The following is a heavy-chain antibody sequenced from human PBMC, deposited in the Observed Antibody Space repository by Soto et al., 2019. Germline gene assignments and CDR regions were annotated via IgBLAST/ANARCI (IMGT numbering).Heavy chain of an antibody. J-gene: IGHJ4*02. D-gene: IGHD5-12*01. V-gene: IGHV4-39*01. CDR2: IYYSGST. Sequence: SETLSLTCTVSGGSISSSSYYWGWIRQPPGKGLEWIGSIYYSGSTYYNPSLKSRVTISVDTSKNQFSLKLSSVTAADTAVYYCARLTTRRLLAYWGQGTLVTVSS. CDR3: ARLTTRRLLAY. CDR1: GGSISSSSYY.